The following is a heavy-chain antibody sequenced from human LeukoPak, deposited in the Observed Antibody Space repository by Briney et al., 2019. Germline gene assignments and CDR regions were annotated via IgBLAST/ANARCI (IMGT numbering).Heavy chain of an antibody. D-gene: IGHD3-22*01. CDR1: GFTFSTYS. J-gene: IGHJ4*02. Sequence: GGSVTLSRAASGFTFSTYSMCWVRQAPGRWLEWVSCISHSGDSTFYPDSVKGRFTISRDNSKNTLYLQMSSLRAEDTALYYCAKVKRSAVITNAFDSWGQGTRVTVSS. CDR3: AKVKRSAVITNAFDS. V-gene: IGHV3-23*01. CDR2: ISHSGDST.